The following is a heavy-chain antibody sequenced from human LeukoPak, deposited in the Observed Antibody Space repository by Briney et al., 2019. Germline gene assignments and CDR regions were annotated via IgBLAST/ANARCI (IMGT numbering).Heavy chain of an antibody. J-gene: IGHJ3*02. CDR2: ISGSGGST. CDR1: GFTFSHAW. CDR3: AKERLLWFGELDAFDI. V-gene: IGHV3-23*01. D-gene: IGHD3-10*01. Sequence: GGSLRLSCAAPGFTFSHAWMSWVRQAPGKGLEWVSAISGSGGSTYYADSVKGRFTISRDNSKNTLYLQMNSLRAEDTAVYYCAKERLLWFGELDAFDIWGQGTMVTVSS.